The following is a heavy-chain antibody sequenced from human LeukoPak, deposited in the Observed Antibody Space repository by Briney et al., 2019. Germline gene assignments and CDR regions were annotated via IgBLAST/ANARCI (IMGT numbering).Heavy chain of an antibody. J-gene: IGHJ4*02. CDR3: VKDRHGGGIAAAGFDY. CDR2: ISSNGGST. Sequence: GGSLRLSCSASGFTFSSYAMRWVRQAPGKGLEYVSAISSNGGSTYYADSVKGRFTISRDNSKNTLYLQMSSLRAEDTAVYYCVKDRHGGGIAAAGFDYWGQGTLVTVSS. CDR1: GFTFSSYA. D-gene: IGHD6-13*01. V-gene: IGHV3-64D*06.